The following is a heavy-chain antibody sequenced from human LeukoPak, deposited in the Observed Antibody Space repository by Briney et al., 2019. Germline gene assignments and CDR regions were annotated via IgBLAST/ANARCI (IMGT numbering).Heavy chain of an antibody. V-gene: IGHV3-73*01. CDR3: TRHFDVVVVAATPEFDY. J-gene: IGHJ4*02. CDR1: GFTFSGSA. CDR2: IRSKANSYAT. D-gene: IGHD2-15*01. Sequence: GGSLRLSCAASGFTFSGSAMHWVRQASGKGLEWVGRIRSKANSYATAYAASVKGRFTISRDDSKNTAYLQMNSLKTEDTAVYYCTRHFDVVVVAATPEFDYWGQETLVTVSS.